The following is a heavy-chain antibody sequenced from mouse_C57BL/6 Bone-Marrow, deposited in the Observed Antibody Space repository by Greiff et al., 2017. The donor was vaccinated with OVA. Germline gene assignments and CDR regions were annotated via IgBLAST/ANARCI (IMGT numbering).Heavy chain of an antibody. Sequence: QVQLKESGAELARPGASVKLSCKASGYTFTSYGISWVKQRTGQGLEWIGEIYPRSGNTYYNEKFKGKATLTADKSSSTAYMELRSLTSEDSAVYFCARSWYYGSSGYYAMDYWGQGTSVTVSS. D-gene: IGHD1-1*01. V-gene: IGHV1-81*01. CDR2: IYPRSGNT. CDR1: GYTFTSYG. CDR3: ARSWYYGSSGYYAMDY. J-gene: IGHJ4*01.